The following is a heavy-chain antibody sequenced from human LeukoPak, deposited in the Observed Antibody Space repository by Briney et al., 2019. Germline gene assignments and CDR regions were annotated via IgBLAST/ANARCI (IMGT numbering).Heavy chain of an antibody. CDR2: IYYSGST. CDR1: GGSISSSSYY. CDR3: ARRHYYYGMDV. V-gene: IGHV4-39*01. J-gene: IGHJ6*02. Sequence: SETLSLTCAVSGGSISSSSYYWGWIRQPPGKGLEWIGSIYYSGSTYYNPSLKSRVTISVDTSKNQFSLKLSSVTAADTAVYYCARRHYYYGMDVWGQGTTVTVSS.